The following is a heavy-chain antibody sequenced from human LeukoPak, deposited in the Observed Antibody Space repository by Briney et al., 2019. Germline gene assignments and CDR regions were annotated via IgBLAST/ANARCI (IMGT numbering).Heavy chain of an antibody. CDR2: IYYSGST. J-gene: IGHJ4*02. D-gene: IGHD3-22*01. V-gene: IGHV4-59*01. CDR3: ARVEEDYDSSPIIDY. Sequence: SETLSLTCTVSGGSISSYYWSWIRQPPGKGLEWIGYIYYSGSTNYNPSLKSRVTISVDTSKNQLSLKLSSVTAADTAVYYCARVEEDYDSSPIIDYWGQGTLVTVSS. CDR1: GGSISSYY.